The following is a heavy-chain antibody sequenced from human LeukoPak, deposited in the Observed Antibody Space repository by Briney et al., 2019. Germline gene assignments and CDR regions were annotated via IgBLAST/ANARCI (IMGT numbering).Heavy chain of an antibody. CDR2: ISWNSGSI. CDR3: AKDRGGRYDYVWGSYRYPGPNFDY. CDR1: GFTFDDYA. J-gene: IGHJ4*02. Sequence: LRLSCAASGFTFDDYAMHWVRQAPGKGLEWVSGISWNSGSIGYADSVKGRFTISRDNAKNSLYLQMNSLRAEDTALYYCAKDRGGRYDYVWGSYRYPGPNFDYWGQGTLVTVSS. V-gene: IGHV3-9*01. D-gene: IGHD3-16*02.